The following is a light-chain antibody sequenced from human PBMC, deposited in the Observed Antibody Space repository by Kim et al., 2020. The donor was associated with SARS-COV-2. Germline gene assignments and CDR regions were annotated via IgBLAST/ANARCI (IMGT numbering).Light chain of an antibody. CDR1: KVGDKY. CDR2: QDS. CDR3: QAWDSSTAV. Sequence: SPGQKASITCSGDKVGDKYACWYKQKPGQSPVLVIYQDSKRPSGIHERFSGSNSGNTATLTISGTQAMDEADYYCQAWDSSTAVFGGGTQLTVL. V-gene: IGLV3-1*01. J-gene: IGLJ3*02.